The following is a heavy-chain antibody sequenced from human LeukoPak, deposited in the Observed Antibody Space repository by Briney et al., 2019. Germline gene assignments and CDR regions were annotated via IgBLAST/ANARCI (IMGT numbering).Heavy chain of an antibody. Sequence: PGGSLRLSCAASGFTVSSNYMIWLRQAPGKGLEWVSVIYSGGSTYYADSEKGRFTISRDNSKNTLYLQMNSLTAEDTAVYYCTSLFQNSDYWGQGTLVTVSS. J-gene: IGHJ4*02. V-gene: IGHV3-53*01. CDR2: IYSGGST. CDR1: GFTVSSNY. D-gene: IGHD2-21*01. CDR3: TSLFQNSDY.